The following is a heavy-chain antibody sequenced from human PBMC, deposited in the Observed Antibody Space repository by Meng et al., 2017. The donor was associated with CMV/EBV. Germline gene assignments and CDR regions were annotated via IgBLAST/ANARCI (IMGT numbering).Heavy chain of an antibody. J-gene: IGHJ6*02. CDR1: GFTFSSYS. V-gene: IGHV3-48*04. CDR2: ISSSSSTI. Sequence: WGSLRLSCAASGFTFSSYSMNWVRQAPGKGLEWVSYISSSSSTIYYADSVKGRFTISRDNAKNSLYLQMNSLRAEDTAVYYCARGTGRSITIFGVVTHYYYGMDVWGQGTTVTVSS. D-gene: IGHD3-3*01. CDR3: ARGTGRSITIFGVVTHYYYGMDV.